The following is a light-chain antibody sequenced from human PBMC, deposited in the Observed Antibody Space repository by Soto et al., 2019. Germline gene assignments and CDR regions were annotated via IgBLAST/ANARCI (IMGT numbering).Light chain of an antibody. CDR1: QSVASN. CDR2: GAS. J-gene: IGKJ1*01. Sequence: IGLTQSPGTQTFSPGERATLSCRASQSVASNYLGWYQQKPGQAPRLLIYGASTRATGIPARFSGSGSGTEFTLTICSLQSEDFAVYYCQQYNNWRTFGQGTKVDI. V-gene: IGKV3-15*01. CDR3: QQYNNWRT.